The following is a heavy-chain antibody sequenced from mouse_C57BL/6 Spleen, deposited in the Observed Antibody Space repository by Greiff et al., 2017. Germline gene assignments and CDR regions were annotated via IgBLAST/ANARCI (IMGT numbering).Heavy chain of an antibody. CDR3: ARQGTGRMGDY. D-gene: IGHD2-10*02. J-gene: IGHJ2*01. V-gene: IGHV5-6*01. Sequence: VQLKESGGDLVKPGGSLKLSCAASGFTFSSYGMSWVRQTPDKRLEWVATISSGGSYTYYPDSVKGRFTISRDNAKNTLYLQMSSLKSEDTAMYYCARQGTGRMGDYWGQGTTLTVSS. CDR2: ISSGGSYT. CDR1: GFTFSSYG.